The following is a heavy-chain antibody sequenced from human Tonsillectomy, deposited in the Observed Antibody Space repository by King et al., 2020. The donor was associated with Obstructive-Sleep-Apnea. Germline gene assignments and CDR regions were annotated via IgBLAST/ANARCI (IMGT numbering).Heavy chain of an antibody. CDR1: GFTFDDYA. CDR3: VKDKKGIAVAGTTHYYFDY. CDR2: ISWNSGSI. J-gene: IGHJ4*02. V-gene: IGHV3-9*01. D-gene: IGHD6-19*01. Sequence: VQLVESGGGLVQPGRSLRLSCAASGFTFDDYAMHWVRQAPGKGLEWVSGISWNSGSIGYADSVKGRFTISRDNAKNSLYLQMNSLRAEDTALYYCVKDKKGIAVAGTTHYYFDYWGQGTLVTVSS.